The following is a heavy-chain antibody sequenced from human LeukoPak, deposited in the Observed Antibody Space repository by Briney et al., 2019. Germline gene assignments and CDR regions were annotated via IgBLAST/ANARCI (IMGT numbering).Heavy chain of an antibody. J-gene: IGHJ4*02. CDR2: ISYDGSNK. V-gene: IGHV3-30*18. D-gene: IGHD1-26*01. Sequence: GGSLRLSCAASGFTFSSYGMHWVRQAPGKGLEWVAVISYDGSNKYYADSVKGRFTISRDNSKNTLYLQMNSLRAEDTAVYYCAKDWSGSYRNFGYWGQGTLVTVSS. CDR3: AKDWSGSYRNFGY. CDR1: GFTFSSYG.